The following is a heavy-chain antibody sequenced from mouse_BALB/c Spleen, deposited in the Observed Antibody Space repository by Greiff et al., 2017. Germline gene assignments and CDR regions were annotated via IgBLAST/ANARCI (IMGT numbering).Heavy chain of an antibody. CDR3: AKLGRRDYFDY. CDR1: GFTFSSYA. J-gene: IGHJ2*01. D-gene: IGHD3-1*01. V-gene: IGHV5-6-5*01. Sequence: EVQGVESGGGLVKPGGSLKLSCAASGFTFSSYAMSWVRETPEKRLEWVASISSGGSTYYPDSVKGRFTISRDNARNILYLQMSSLRSEDTAMYYCAKLGRRDYFDYWGQGTTLTVSS. CDR2: ISSGGST.